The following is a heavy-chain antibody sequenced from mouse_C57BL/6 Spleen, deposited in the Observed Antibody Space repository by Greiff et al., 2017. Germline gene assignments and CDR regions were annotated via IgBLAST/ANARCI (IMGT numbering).Heavy chain of an antibody. CDR3: ARDGHYRYYYAMDY. CDR1: GYTFTDYY. J-gene: IGHJ4*01. Sequence: QVQLQQSGAELVRPGASVKLSCKASGYTFTDYYINWVKQRPGQGLEWIARIYPGSGSTYYNEKFKGKATLTAEKSSSTAYMQLSSLTSEAAAVYFGARDGHYRYYYAMDYWGQGTSVTVSS. V-gene: IGHV1-76*01. D-gene: IGHD2-3*01. CDR2: IYPGSGST.